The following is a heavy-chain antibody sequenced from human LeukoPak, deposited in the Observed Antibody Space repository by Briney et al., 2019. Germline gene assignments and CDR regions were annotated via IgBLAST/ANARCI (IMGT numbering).Heavy chain of an antibody. Sequence: PSETLSLTCSVSGDFISIYYWNWIRQPPGKGREWIGYIDHTGSTNYNPSLNSRVPISRDTSTNHFSLKLSSLAAADTAVYFCARGRVSWSSWQSVYYYYLYMDVWGKGSTVTVSS. CDR1: GDFISIYY. J-gene: IGHJ6*03. CDR3: ARGRVSWSSWQSVYYYYLYMDV. V-gene: IGHV4-59*01. D-gene: IGHD6-13*01. CDR2: IDHTGST.